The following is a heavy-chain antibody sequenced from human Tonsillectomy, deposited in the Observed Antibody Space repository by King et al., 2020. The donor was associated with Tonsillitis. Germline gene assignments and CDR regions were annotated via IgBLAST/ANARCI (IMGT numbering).Heavy chain of an antibody. CDR3: ARGYSSSWYTPFDY. CDR2: INHSGTT. D-gene: IGHD6-13*01. CDR1: GGSFSGYY. V-gene: IGHV4-34*01. J-gene: IGHJ4*02. Sequence: VQLQQWGAGLLKPSETLSLTCAVYGGSFSGYYWSWIRQPPGKGLEWIGEINHSGTTEYRPSLKSRVTVSVDTSKNQFSLKLSSVTAADTAVYYCARGYSSSWYTPFDYWGQGTLVTVSS.